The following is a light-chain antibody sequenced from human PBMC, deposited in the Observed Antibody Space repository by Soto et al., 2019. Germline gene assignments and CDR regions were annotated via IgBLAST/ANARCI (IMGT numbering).Light chain of an antibody. Sequence: EIVLTQSPGTLSLSPGDTATLSCRASQSVSSSYLAWYQQKPGQAPRLLIYVASIRATGIPGWFSGSGSGSDYTRTINRLEIEGFAVYYCQQYCSSPRTFGQGTKVYNK. CDR3: QQYCSSPRT. CDR1: QSVSSSY. CDR2: VAS. J-gene: IGKJ1*01. V-gene: IGKV3-20*01.